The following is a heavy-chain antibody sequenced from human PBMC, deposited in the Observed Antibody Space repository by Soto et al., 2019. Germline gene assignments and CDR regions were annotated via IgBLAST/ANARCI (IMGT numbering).Heavy chain of an antibody. CDR1: GGAFSSYT. CDR2: IIPILGIA. J-gene: IGHJ3*02. D-gene: IGHD3-3*02. Sequence: SVKVSCKASGGAFSSYTISWVRQAPGQGLEWMGRIIPILGIANYAQKFQGRVTITADKSTSTAYMELSSLRSEDTAVYYCAREELEDAFDIWGQGTMVTVSS. CDR3: AREELEDAFDI. V-gene: IGHV1-69*04.